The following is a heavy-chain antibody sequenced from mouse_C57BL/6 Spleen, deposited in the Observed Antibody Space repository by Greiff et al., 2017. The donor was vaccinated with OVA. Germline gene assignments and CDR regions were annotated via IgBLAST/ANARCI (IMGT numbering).Heavy chain of an antibody. CDR1: GYTFTSYW. CDR3: ARRDYGSPFDY. Sequence: QVQLRQPGAELVMPGASVKLSCKASGYTFTSYWMHWVKPRPGQGLEWIGEIDPSDSYTNYNQKFKGKSTLTVDKSSSTAYMQLSSLTSEDSAVYYCARRDYGSPFDYWGQGTTLTVSS. J-gene: IGHJ2*01. V-gene: IGHV1-69*01. CDR2: IDPSDSYT. D-gene: IGHD1-1*01.